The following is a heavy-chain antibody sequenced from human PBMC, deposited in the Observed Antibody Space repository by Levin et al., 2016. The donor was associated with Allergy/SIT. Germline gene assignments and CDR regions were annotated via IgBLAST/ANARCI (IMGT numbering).Heavy chain of an antibody. J-gene: IGHJ6*02. Sequence: GESLKISCAASGFTVSSYAMHWVRQAPGKGLEWVSLASYDARKKYSADSVKGRFSISRDNPMNTVYLQISDLRMEDTAVYYCARDRFRGVVEAHYGMDVWGQGTTVTVSS. CDR3: ARDRFRGVVEAHYGMDV. D-gene: IGHD3-10*01. V-gene: IGHV3-30*03. CDR2: ASYDARKK. CDR1: GFTVSSYA.